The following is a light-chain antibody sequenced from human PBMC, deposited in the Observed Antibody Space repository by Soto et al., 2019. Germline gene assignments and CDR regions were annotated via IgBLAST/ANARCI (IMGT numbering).Light chain of an antibody. CDR3: QQYEITPGT. CDR1: QSIDRW. CDR2: HAS. V-gene: IGKV1-5*01. J-gene: IGKJ1*01. Sequence: DIQMTQSPATLSASVGDRVTITCRASQSIDRWLAWYQQKPGQAPKILIYHASSLATGVPARFSGSGSGTEFTLNISSLQPEDFATYYCQQYEITPGTFGQGTKVDI.